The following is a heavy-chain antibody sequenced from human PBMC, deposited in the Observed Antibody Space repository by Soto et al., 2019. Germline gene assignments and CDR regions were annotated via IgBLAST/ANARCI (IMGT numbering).Heavy chain of an antibody. Sequence: QVQLQESGPGLVKPSETLSLTCTVSGGSVSSGSYYWSWIRQPPGKGLEWIGYIYYSGSTNYNPSLKSRVTISVDTSKNQFSLKLSSVTAADTAVYYCARDPIGYYKHAFDIWGQGTMVTVSS. J-gene: IGHJ3*02. CDR3: ARDPIGYYKHAFDI. V-gene: IGHV4-61*01. CDR1: GGSVSSGSYY. CDR2: IYYSGST. D-gene: IGHD3-9*01.